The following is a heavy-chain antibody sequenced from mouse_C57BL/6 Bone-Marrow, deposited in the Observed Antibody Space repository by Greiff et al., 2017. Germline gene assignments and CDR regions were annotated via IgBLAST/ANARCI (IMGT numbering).Heavy chain of an antibody. D-gene: IGHD4-1*01. Sequence: EVQLVESGGDLVKPGGSLKLSCAASGFTFSSYGMSWVRQTPDKRLEWVATISSGGSYTYYPDSVKGRFTISRDNAKNTLYLQMSSLKSEDTAMYYCARVLTGRYFDYWGQGTTLTVSS. V-gene: IGHV5-6*01. CDR3: ARVLTGRYFDY. CDR2: ISSGGSYT. J-gene: IGHJ2*01. CDR1: GFTFSSYG.